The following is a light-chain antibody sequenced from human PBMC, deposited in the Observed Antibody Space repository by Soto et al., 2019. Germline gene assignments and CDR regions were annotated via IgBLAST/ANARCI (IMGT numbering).Light chain of an antibody. Sequence: DIQLTRSPSSLSASGGYRVTITCQASQDISNHLNWYQQKPGKAPNLLIYDASDLETGVPSRFSGGGSGTFFSFTINSLQPEDIATYYCQKHDGVPLFGPGTKVEIK. J-gene: IGKJ3*01. CDR3: QKHDGVPL. CDR2: DAS. CDR1: QDISNH. V-gene: IGKV1-33*01.